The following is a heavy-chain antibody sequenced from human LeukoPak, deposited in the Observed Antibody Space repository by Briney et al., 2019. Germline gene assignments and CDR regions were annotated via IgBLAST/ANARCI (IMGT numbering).Heavy chain of an antibody. V-gene: IGHV4/OR15-8*01. D-gene: IGHD3-22*01. Sequence: KPSETLSLTCGVSVGSINSGNWWTWVRQSPGKGLEWIGEIHHNGTRNYNPSLKSRVTISVDTSKNQFSLRLSSVTAADTAVYYCARYYDNTGSLDYWGQGTLVTVSS. CDR3: ARYYDNTGSLDY. J-gene: IGHJ4*02. CDR2: IHHNGTR. CDR1: VGSINSGNW.